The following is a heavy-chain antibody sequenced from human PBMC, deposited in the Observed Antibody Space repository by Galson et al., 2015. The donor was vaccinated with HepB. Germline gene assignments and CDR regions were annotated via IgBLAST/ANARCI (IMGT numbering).Heavy chain of an antibody. CDR3: AGAAYDILTGPTFRP. J-gene: IGHJ5*02. D-gene: IGHD3-9*01. CDR2: ISSSSSTI. Sequence: SLRLSCAASGFTFSSYSMNWVRQAPGKGLEWVSYISSSSSTIYYADSVKGRFTISRDNAKNSLYLQMNSLRDEDTAVYYCAGAAYDILTGPTFRPWGQGTLVTVSS. V-gene: IGHV3-48*02. CDR1: GFTFSSYS.